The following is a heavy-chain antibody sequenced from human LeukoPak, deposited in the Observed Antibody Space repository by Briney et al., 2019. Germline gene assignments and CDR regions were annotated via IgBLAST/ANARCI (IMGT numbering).Heavy chain of an antibody. J-gene: IGHJ5*02. V-gene: IGHV5-51*01. D-gene: IGHD2-2*01. Sequence: GESLKISCKGSGYSFTTYWIGWVRQMPGKGLEGVGIIYPGDSDTRHSPSFQGQVTISADNSISTAYLQGIRLKASDIAMYYCARRDGEGWDIVVVPAAKGFDPWGQGTLVTVSS. CDR1: GYSFTTYW. CDR2: IYPGDSDT. CDR3: ARRDGEGWDIVVVPAAKGFDP.